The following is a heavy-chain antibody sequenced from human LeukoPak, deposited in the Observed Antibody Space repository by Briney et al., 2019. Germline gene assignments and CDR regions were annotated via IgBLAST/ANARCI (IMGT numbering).Heavy chain of an antibody. V-gene: IGHV4-34*01. J-gene: IGHJ4*02. CDR3: ARAQGYYDSSGYYGY. CDR2: INHSGST. D-gene: IGHD3-22*01. Sequence: SETLSLTCTVSGGSISSYYWSWIRQPPGKGLEWIGEINHSGSTNYNPSLKSRVTISVDTSKNQFSLKLSSVTAADTAVYYCARAQGYYDSSGYYGYWGQGTLVTVSS. CDR1: GGSISSYY.